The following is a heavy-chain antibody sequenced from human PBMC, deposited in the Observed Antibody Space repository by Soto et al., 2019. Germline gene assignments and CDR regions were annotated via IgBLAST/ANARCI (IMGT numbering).Heavy chain of an antibody. CDR1: GYTFTSYA. CDR2: INAGNGNT. Sequence: ASVKVSCKASGYTFTSYAMHWVRQAPGQRLEWMGWINAGNGNTKYSQKFQGRVTITRDTSASTAYMELSSLRSEDTAVYYCARTTTATTVYYYYGMDVWGQGTTVTVSS. D-gene: IGHD4-17*01. CDR3: ARTTTATTVYYYYGMDV. V-gene: IGHV1-3*01. J-gene: IGHJ6*02.